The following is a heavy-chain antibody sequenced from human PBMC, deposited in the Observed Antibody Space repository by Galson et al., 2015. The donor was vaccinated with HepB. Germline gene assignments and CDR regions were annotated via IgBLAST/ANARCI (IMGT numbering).Heavy chain of an antibody. Sequence: SVKVSCKASGYTFTSYDINWVRQATGQGLEWMGWMNPNSGNTGYAQKFQGRVTMTRNTSISTAYMELSSLRSEDTAVYYCARAFRDSGSYVFDYWGQGTLVTVSS. CDR2: MNPNSGNT. J-gene: IGHJ4*02. CDR1: GYTFTSYD. D-gene: IGHD1-26*01. CDR3: ARAFRDSGSYVFDY. V-gene: IGHV1-8*01.